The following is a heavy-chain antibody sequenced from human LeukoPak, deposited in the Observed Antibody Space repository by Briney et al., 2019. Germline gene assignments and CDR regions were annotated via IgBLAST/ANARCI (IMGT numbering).Heavy chain of an antibody. D-gene: IGHD1-26*01. J-gene: IGHJ4*02. CDR3: AKKWGVGTTTRDYFDY. CDR1: GFTFSNYA. V-gene: IGHV3-23*01. Sequence: GGSLRLSCAASGFTFSNYAMSWVRQAPGKGLEWVSGISGSAGSTYYADSVKGRFTISRDNSKNTLYLQMNSLTDDDTAVYYCAKKWGVGTTTRDYFDYWGQGTLVTVSS. CDR2: ISGSAGST.